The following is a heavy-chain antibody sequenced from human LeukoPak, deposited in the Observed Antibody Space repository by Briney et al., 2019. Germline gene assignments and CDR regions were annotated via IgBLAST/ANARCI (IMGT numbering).Heavy chain of an antibody. CDR2: INHRGST. CDR3: ARALNIAARPFDY. V-gene: IGHV4-34*01. CDR1: GGSFSGYY. D-gene: IGHD6-6*01. J-gene: IGHJ4*02. Sequence: PSETLSLTCAFYGGSFSGYYWSWIRQPPGKGLDGIGEINHRGSTNYNLSLKSRVTISVDTSKSQSSMKLSSVTAADTAVYYCARALNIAARPFDYWGQGTMVTVSS.